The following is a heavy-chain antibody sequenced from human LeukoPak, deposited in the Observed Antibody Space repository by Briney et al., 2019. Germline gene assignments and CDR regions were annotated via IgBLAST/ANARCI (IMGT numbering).Heavy chain of an antibody. D-gene: IGHD3-10*01. CDR1: GFTFSDYY. J-gene: IGHJ4*02. CDR2: ISSSSSYT. V-gene: IGHV3-11*05. Sequence: GGSLRLSCAASGFTFSDYYMSWIRQAPGKGLEWVSYISSSSSYTNYADSVKGRFTISRDNAKNSLYLQMNSLRAEDTAVYYCARGGPFGDFDYWGQGTLVTVSS. CDR3: ARGGPFGDFDY.